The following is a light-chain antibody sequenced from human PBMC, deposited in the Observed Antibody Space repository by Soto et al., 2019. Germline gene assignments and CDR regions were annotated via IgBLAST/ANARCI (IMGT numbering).Light chain of an antibody. J-gene: IGKJ4*01. Sequence: EIVLTQSPAILSLSPGERATLSCRASQSVGTYLDWYQQKLGQAPRLLIYDASNKATGIPARFSGSGSGTDYTHTINSLEAEDFAVYYCQQRVNWLTFGGGTKVEL. V-gene: IGKV3-11*01. CDR1: QSVGTY. CDR3: QQRVNWLT. CDR2: DAS.